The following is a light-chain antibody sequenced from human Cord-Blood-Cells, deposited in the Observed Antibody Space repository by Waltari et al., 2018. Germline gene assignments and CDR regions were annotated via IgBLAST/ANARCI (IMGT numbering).Light chain of an antibody. J-gene: IGLJ1*01. CDR3: ARRDDSLNGYV. V-gene: IGLV1-44*01. Sequence: QPVLTHQPSASETPGQRVTVSCSGGRSNTGSNTVNWYPQLPGPAPKLLIYVNNQRPSGVPDRVSGATSGHSVSGASSGLQCEDEADDDCARRDDSLNGYVFGTGSEVTVL. CDR1: RSNTGSNT. CDR2: VNN.